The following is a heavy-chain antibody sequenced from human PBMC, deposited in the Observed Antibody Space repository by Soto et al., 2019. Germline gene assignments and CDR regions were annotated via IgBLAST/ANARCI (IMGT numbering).Heavy chain of an antibody. V-gene: IGHV1-18*01. D-gene: IGHD3-10*01. J-gene: IGHJ4*02. CDR3: ARDQESITDRILQY. CDR2: ISAYNGNT. CDR1: GDTFASFG. Sequence: ASVKVSCKXSGDTFASFGFSWVRQAPGQGLEWLGWISAYNGNTHYAQKVRDRVTLTTDTSTNTAYMELRSLTSDDTAVYYCARDQESITDRILQYWGQGTRVTVSS.